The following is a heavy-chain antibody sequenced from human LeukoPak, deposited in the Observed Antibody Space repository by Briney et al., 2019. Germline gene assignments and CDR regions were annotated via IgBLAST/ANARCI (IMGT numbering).Heavy chain of an antibody. CDR3: VRGYYAGRGHHFEY. V-gene: IGHV3-30-3*01. Sequence: GGSLRLSCAASGFTFRSYAMHWVRQAPGKGLEWVAVISYDGSNKYYADSVKGRFTISRDNSKNTLYLQMNSLRAEDTAVYYCVRGYYAGRGHHFEYWGQGTLVTVSS. CDR2: ISYDGSNK. J-gene: IGHJ4*02. D-gene: IGHD3-22*01. CDR1: GFTFRSYA.